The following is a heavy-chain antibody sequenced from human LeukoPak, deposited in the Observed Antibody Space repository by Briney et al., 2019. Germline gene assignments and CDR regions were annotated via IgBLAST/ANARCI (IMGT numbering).Heavy chain of an antibody. CDR2: ISAYNGNT. J-gene: IGHJ4*02. CDR1: GYTFTSYG. V-gene: IGHV1-18*01. D-gene: IGHD4-4*01. CDR3: ARQRTLRQVTASDY. Sequence: GASVKASCKASGYTFTSYGISWVRQAPGQGLEWMGWISAYNGNTNYAQKLQGRVTVTTDTSTSTAYMELRSLRSDDTAVYYCARQRTLRQVTASDYWGQGTLVTVSS.